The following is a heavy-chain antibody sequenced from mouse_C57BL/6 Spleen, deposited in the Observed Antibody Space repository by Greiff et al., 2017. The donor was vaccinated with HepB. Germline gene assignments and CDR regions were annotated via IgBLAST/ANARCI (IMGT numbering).Heavy chain of an antibody. CDR1: GYTFTSYG. Sequence: VQLQQSGAELARPGASVKLSCKASGYTFTSYGISWVKQRTGQGLEWIGEIYPRSGNTYYNEKFKGKATLTADKSSSTAYMELRSLTSEDSAVYFCARKSYSSYYFDYWGQGTTLTVSS. V-gene: IGHV1-81*01. D-gene: IGHD2-12*01. J-gene: IGHJ2*01. CDR3: ARKSYSSYYFDY. CDR2: IYPRSGNT.